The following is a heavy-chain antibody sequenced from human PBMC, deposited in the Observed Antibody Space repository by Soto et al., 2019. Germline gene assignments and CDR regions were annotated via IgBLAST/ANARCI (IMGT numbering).Heavy chain of an antibody. Sequence: SETLSLTCSVSGGSISGDYYWCWIPHSPEKGLEWIGYLYYSGSTYSNPALQSRLSMSLDTSKNQFSLKQRSVTAADTAVYYCAGGGARWPGYFDSWGQGALVTVSS. J-gene: IGHJ4*02. V-gene: IGHV4-30-4*08. CDR3: AGGGARWPGYFDS. CDR2: LYYSGST. D-gene: IGHD2-15*01. CDR1: GGSISGDYY.